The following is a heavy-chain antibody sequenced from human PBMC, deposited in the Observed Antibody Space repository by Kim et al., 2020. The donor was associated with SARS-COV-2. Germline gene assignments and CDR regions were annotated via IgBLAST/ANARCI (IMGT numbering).Heavy chain of an antibody. CDR2: IGADGDT. D-gene: IGHD3-10*01. J-gene: IGHJ3*02. V-gene: IGHV3-13*01. CDR1: GFTFSSYD. Sequence: GGSLRLSCAASGFTFSSYDMHWVRQVTGTGLEWVSAIGADGDTYYPGSVKGRFTISRENAKNSLYLQMNSLRAGDTAVYYCARGRYYYGSWSSDAFDIWGRDTMVTLSS. CDR3: ARGRYYYGSWSSDAFDI.